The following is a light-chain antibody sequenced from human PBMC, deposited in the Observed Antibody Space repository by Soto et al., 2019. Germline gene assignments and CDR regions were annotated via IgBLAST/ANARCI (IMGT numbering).Light chain of an antibody. V-gene: IGKV3-15*01. CDR2: GAS. CDR1: QSVSSN. J-gene: IGKJ1*01. Sequence: EIVMTQSPATLSVSPGERATLSCRASQSVSSNLAWYQQTPGQAPRLLFYGASTRATGIPARFSGSGSGTEFTLTISSLQSEDFAVYDCQQYNNWPPWTFGQGTKVELK. CDR3: QQYNNWPPWT.